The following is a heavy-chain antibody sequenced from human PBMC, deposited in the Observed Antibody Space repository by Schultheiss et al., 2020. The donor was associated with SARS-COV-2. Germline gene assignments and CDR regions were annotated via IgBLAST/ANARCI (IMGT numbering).Heavy chain of an antibody. CDR2: IYYSGST. Sequence: LRLSCTVSGGSISSAGHYWSWIRQHPGKGLEWIGYIYYSGSTYYNPSLKSRVTISVDTSKNQFSLKLSSVTAADTAVYYCAGNLQLYYYDSSGYPLDYWGQGTLVTVSS. J-gene: IGHJ4*02. CDR1: GGSISSAGHY. CDR3: AGNLQLYYYDSSGYPLDY. V-gene: IGHV4-31*03. D-gene: IGHD3-22*01.